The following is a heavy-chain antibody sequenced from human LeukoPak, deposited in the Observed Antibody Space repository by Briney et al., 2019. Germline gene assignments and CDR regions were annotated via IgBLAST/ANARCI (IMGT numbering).Heavy chain of an antibody. CDR1: GFTVSKNY. CDR3: ARDPPAVRTNTYA. Sequence: GRSLRLSCAASGFTVSKNYINSVRQAPGKGLEWVSLIYSGGDTHYADSVKGRFTISRDSSKNTLYLQMNSLRAEDTAVYYCARDPPAVRTNTYAWGQGTLATVSS. D-gene: IGHD4/OR15-4a*01. J-gene: IGHJ5*02. CDR2: IYSGGDT. V-gene: IGHV3-66*01.